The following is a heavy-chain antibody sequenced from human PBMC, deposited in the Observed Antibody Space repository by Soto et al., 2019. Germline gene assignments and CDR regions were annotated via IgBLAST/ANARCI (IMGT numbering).Heavy chain of an antibody. CDR2: INTNTGNP. D-gene: IGHD4-17*01. V-gene: IGHV7-4-1*01. CDR1: GYTFTSYA. Sequence: ASVKVSCKASGYTFTSYAMNWVRQAPGQGLEWMGWINTNTGNPTYAQGFTGRFVFSLDTSVSTAYLQICSLKAEDTAVYYCARGVYYGDYEDYYYYYYGMDAWGQGTTVTVSS. J-gene: IGHJ6*02. CDR3: ARGVYYGDYEDYYYYYYGMDA.